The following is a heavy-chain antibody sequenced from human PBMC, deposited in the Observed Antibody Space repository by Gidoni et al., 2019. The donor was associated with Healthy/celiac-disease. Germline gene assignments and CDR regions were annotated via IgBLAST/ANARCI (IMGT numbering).Heavy chain of an antibody. J-gene: IGHJ6*02. CDR2: ISGSGGST. V-gene: IGHV3-23*01. CDR3: AKESSGWHGIGGMDV. D-gene: IGHD6-19*01. Sequence: EVQLLESGGGLVQPGGSLRLSWAASGFTFSSYAMSWVRQAPGKGLEWVSAISGSGGSTYYADSVKGRFTISRDNSRNTLYLQMNSLRAEDTAVYYCAKESSGWHGIGGMDVWGQGTTVTVSS. CDR1: GFTFSSYA.